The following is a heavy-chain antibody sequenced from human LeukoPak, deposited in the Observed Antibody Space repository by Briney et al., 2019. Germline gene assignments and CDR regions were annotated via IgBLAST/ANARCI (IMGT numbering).Heavy chain of an antibody. J-gene: IGHJ4*02. CDR2: INTDGTVT. V-gene: IGHV3-74*01. D-gene: IGHD6-19*01. CDR1: GFTFSKYW. CDR3: ATKQWLAPPPDS. Sequence: AGGSLRLSCAASGFTFSKYWMLWVLQAQRKGLESVSRINTDGTVTTYADSVKGRFTVSRDNADNTMFLQMKSVRDEDRAVYYCATKQWLAPPPDSWGQGTPVTVSS.